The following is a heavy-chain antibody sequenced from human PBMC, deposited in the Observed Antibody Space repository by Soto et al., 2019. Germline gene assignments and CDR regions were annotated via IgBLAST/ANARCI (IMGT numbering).Heavy chain of an antibody. CDR3: ARRPISYYDDSSGYSEAL. CDR1: GYSFTSYW. V-gene: IGHV5-10-1*01. Sequence: RGESLKISCKGSGYSFTSYWISWLLQIPWKGLEWMGRIDPSDSYTNYSPSFQGHVTISADKSISTAYLQWSSLKASDTAMYYCARRPISYYDDSSGYSEALWGKGTLVTVDS. D-gene: IGHD3-22*01. CDR2: IDPSDSYT. J-gene: IGHJ4*02.